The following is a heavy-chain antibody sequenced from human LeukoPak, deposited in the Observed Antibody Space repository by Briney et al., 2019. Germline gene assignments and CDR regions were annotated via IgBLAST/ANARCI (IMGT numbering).Heavy chain of an antibody. CDR3: AKDPYAILTGYRYYFDY. D-gene: IGHD3-9*01. Sequence: PGGPLRLSCVASGFTSSSYAMSWVRQAPGKGLEWVSAISGSGGSTYYADSVKGRFTISRDNSKNTLFLQMNSLRAEDTAVYYCAKDPYAILTGYRYYFDYWGQGTLVTVSS. CDR1: GFTSSSYA. V-gene: IGHV3-23*01. J-gene: IGHJ4*02. CDR2: ISGSGGST.